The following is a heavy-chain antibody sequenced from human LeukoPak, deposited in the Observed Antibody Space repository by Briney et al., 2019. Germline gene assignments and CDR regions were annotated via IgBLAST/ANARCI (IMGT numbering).Heavy chain of an antibody. V-gene: IGHV4-30-2*01. D-gene: IGHD3-22*01. Sequence: SETLSLTCAVSGGSISSGGYTWSWIRQPPGKGLEWIGYIYHSGSTYYNPSLKSRVTISVDRSKNQFSLKLSSVTAADTAVYYCARRPVDYSSPDHAFDLWGPGIMVTVSS. CDR1: GGSISSGGYT. CDR3: ARRPVDYSSPDHAFDL. CDR2: IYHSGST. J-gene: IGHJ3*01.